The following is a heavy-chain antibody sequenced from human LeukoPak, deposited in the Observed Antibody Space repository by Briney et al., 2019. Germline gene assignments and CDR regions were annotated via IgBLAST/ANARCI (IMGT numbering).Heavy chain of an antibody. J-gene: IGHJ3*02. CDR3: ARVAFHAFDI. V-gene: IGHV4-59*01. CDR2: IYYSGST. CDR1: GGSISSYY. D-gene: IGHD2/OR15-2a*01. Sequence: SETLSLTCTVSGGSISSYYWSWIRQPPGKGLEWIGYIYYSGSTNYNPSLKSRVTISVDTSKNQFSLRLSSVTAADTAVYYCARVAFHAFDIWGQGTMVTVSS.